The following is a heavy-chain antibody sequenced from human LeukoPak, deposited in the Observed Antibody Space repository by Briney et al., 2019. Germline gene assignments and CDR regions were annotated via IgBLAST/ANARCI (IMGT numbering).Heavy chain of an antibody. CDR2: IYHTGST. V-gene: IGHV4-30-2*01. CDR1: GGSISSGLYS. J-gene: IGHJ3*02. CDR3: ARASGRVVAATAMRAFDI. D-gene: IGHD2-15*01. Sequence: SETLSLTCDVSGGSISSGLYSWGWIRQPLGKGLEWIGYIYHTGSTYYNPSLKSRVTISVDTSKNQFSLRLSSVTAADTAVYYCARASGRVVAATAMRAFDIWGQGTMVTVSS.